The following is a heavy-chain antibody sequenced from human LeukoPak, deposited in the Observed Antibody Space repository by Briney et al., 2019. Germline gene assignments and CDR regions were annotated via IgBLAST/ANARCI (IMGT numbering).Heavy chain of an antibody. CDR3: ARDHNDILTY. CDR2: IWYDGSNK. Sequence: GGSLRLSCAASGFTFSSYGMHWVRQAPGKGLEWLAVIWYDGSNKYYADSVKGRFTISRDYSKNTLYLQMNSLRAEDTAVYYCARDHNDILTYWGQGTLVTVSS. D-gene: IGHD3-9*01. CDR1: GFTFSSYG. V-gene: IGHV3-33*01. J-gene: IGHJ4*02.